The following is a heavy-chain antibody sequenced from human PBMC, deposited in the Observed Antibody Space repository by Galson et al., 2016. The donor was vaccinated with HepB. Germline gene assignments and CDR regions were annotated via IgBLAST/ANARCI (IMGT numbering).Heavy chain of an antibody. J-gene: IGHJ4*02. CDR1: GFTFSSYW. CDR3: ARSGNYRSDF. Sequence: SLRLSCATSGFTFSSYWMHWVRQAPGKGLVWVSRISTDGSITNYADSVKGRFTISRDNAKNTLYLQMDSLRAEDTAVYYCARSGNYRSDFWGQGTLVTVSS. CDR2: ISTDGSIT. V-gene: IGHV3-74*01. D-gene: IGHD1-26*01.